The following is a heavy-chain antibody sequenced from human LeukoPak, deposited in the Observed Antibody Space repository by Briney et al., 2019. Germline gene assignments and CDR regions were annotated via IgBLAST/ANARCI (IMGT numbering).Heavy chain of an antibody. CDR3: ARETGVYGGNSILDY. CDR1: GFTFSSYG. J-gene: IGHJ4*02. D-gene: IGHD4-23*01. CDR2: ISYDGSNK. Sequence: GRSLRLSCAASGFTFSSYGMHWVRQAPGKGLEWVAVISYDGSNKYYADSVKGRFTISRDNSKNTLYLQMNSLTSDDTAVYYCARETGVYGGNSILDYWGQGTLVTVSS. V-gene: IGHV3-30*03.